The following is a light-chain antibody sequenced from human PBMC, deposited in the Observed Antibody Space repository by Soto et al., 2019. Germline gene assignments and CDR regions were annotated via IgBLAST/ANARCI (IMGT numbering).Light chain of an antibody. V-gene: IGKV3-11*01. CDR2: DES. J-gene: IGKJ1*01. CDR3: QQRTNWLWT. Sequence: EIVLTQSPATLSAFPGDRVTLSCSASQSVGSLLAWYQHITGQAPRLVIFDESYRAAGIAARFRGSGSGTDFTLTIDSLEPEDVAVYYCQQRTNWLWTXGPGTKVDI. CDR1: QSVGSL.